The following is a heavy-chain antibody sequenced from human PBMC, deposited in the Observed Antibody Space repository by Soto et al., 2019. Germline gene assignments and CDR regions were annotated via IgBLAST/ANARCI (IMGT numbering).Heavy chain of an antibody. CDR3: AGAGIAAASYYYGMDV. Sequence: SVKVSCKASGGTFSSYAISWVRQAPGQGLEWMGGIIPIFGTANYAQKFQGRVTITADESTSTAYMELSSLRSEDTAVYYCAGAGIAAASYYYGMDVWGQGTTVTVSS. J-gene: IGHJ6*02. D-gene: IGHD6-13*01. CDR1: GGTFSSYA. V-gene: IGHV1-69*13. CDR2: IIPIFGTA.